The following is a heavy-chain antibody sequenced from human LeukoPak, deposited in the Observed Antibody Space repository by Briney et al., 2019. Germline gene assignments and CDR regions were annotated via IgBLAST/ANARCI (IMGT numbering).Heavy chain of an antibody. CDR2: INSDGSST. CDR1: GFTFSSYW. V-gene: IGHV3-74*01. J-gene: IGHJ4*02. D-gene: IGHD3-22*01. Sequence: GGSLRLSCAASGFTFSSYWMHWVRQAPGKGLVWVSRINSDGSSTSYADSVKGRFTISRDNSKNSLYLQMNSLRAEDTALYYCAKDNEKDYYDSSGYYSSWGQGTLVTVSS. CDR3: AKDNEKDYYDSSGYYSS.